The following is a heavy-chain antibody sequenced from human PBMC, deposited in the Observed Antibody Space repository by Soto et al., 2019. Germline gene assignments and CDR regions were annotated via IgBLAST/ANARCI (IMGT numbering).Heavy chain of an antibody. V-gene: IGHV1-69*01. J-gene: IGHJ5*02. CDR3: AREGPPDIAWFDP. CDR1: GGTFSIYT. CDR2: GSA. D-gene: IGHD2-15*01. Sequence: QVQLVQSGAEVKKPEFSVKVSCKASGGTFSIYTISWVRQAPGQGLEWMGGSANSAQKFQGRLTVTAYESTSTVYLELSSLTSADTAVYYCAREGPPDIAWFDPWGQGTLVSVSS.